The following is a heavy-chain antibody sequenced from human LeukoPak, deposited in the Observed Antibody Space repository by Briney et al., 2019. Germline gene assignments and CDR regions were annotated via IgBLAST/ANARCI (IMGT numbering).Heavy chain of an antibody. CDR3: ARVLSSGWYSDWFDP. CDR2: IYSGGST. V-gene: IGHV3-53*01. Sequence: GGSLRLSCAASGFIFSNYGMNWVRQAPGKGLEWVSVIYSGGSTYYADSVKGRFTISRDNSKNTLYLQMNSLRAEDTAVYYCARVLSSGWYSDWFDPWGQGTLVTVSS. J-gene: IGHJ5*02. CDR1: GFIFSNYG. D-gene: IGHD6-19*01.